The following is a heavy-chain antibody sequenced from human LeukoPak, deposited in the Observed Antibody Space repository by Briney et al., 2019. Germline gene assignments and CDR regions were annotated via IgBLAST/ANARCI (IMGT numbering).Heavy chain of an antibody. D-gene: IGHD2-8*02. J-gene: IGHJ4*02. V-gene: IGHV1-69*05. CDR2: GIPFFGSP. Sequence: SLKVSCKASGGTFRAYAITWLRQAPGQGLDWIGGGIPFFGSPNYAPKFQGRVTITTDESTSTAYMELSSLRSDDPAVYYCARSTTLVATGDYWGQGTLVSISS. CDR1: GGTFRAYA. CDR3: ARSTTLVATGDY.